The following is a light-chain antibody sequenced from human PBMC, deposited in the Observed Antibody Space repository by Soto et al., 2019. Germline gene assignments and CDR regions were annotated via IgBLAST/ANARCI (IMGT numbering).Light chain of an antibody. V-gene: IGKV1-5*03. CDR3: QQYYSTPQT. CDR1: QNISPW. J-gene: IGKJ1*01. CDR2: ETS. Sequence: DIQMTQSPSTLSASVGDRVTITCRASQNISPWLAWYQQKPGKAPSLLIYETSSLENGVPDRFSGSGSGTDFTLTISSLQAEDVAVYYCQQYYSTPQTFGQGTKVEIK.